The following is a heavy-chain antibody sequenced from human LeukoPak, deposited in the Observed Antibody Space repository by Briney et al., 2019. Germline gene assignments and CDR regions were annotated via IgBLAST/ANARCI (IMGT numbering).Heavy chain of an antibody. D-gene: IGHD6-13*01. V-gene: IGHV1-46*01. J-gene: IGHJ5*02. Sequence: SVKVSCKASGYTFTSYYMHWVRQAPGQGLEWMGIINPSGGSTSYAQKFQGRVTMTRDTSTSTVYMELSSLRSEDTAVYYCARATVYSSSWYGWFDPWGQGTLVTVSS. CDR2: INPSGGST. CDR1: GYTFTSYY. CDR3: ARATVYSSSWYGWFDP.